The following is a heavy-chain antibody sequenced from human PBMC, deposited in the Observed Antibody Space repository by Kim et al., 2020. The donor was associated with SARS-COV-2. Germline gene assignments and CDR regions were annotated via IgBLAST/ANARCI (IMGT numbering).Heavy chain of an antibody. D-gene: IGHD3-9*01. CDR3: AKNRGYDILTGYYRPNGMDV. Sequence: GGSLRLSCAASGFTFGGYAMSWVRQAPGKGLEWVSTISGGGGDSYYADSVKGRFTVSRDSSTSTLYLQMNSLRAEDTAVYYCAKNRGYDILTGYYRPNGMDVGGQGTTVTVSS. CDR1: GFTFGGYA. J-gene: IGHJ6*02. CDR2: ISGGGGDS. V-gene: IGHV3-23*01.